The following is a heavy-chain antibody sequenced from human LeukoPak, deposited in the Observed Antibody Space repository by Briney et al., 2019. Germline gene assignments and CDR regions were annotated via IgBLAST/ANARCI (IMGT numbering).Heavy chain of an antibody. Sequence: SETLSLTCAVYDGSFSGYYWTWIRQPPGKGLEWIGEIIDTGSTKYNSSLKSRVTISVDTSKNQFPLSLDSVTAADTAVYYCARGLASGYPPIPFDYWGQGTLVTVSS. CDR2: IIDTGST. CDR3: ARGLASGYPPIPFDY. D-gene: IGHD3-3*01. V-gene: IGHV4-34*12. CDR1: DGSFSGYY. J-gene: IGHJ4*02.